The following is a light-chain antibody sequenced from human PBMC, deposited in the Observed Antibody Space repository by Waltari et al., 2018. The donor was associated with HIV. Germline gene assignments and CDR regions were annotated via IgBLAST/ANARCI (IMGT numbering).Light chain of an antibody. CDR2: MND. J-gene: IGLJ2*01. CDR1: GSTIGTYS. V-gene: IGLV1-47*01. CDR3: AVWDDSLGGAV. Sequence: QSVVTQPPSASGTPGQRVTISCSGCGSTIGTYSVHWFQHFPGTAPKLLVYMNDQRPSGVPGRFSGSQSGTSASLAISGLQYDDEADYYCAVWDDSLGGAVFGGGTKLTVL.